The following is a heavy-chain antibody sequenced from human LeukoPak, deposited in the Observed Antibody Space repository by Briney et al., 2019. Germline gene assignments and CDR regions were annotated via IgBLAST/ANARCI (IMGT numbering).Heavy chain of an antibody. D-gene: IGHD3-10*01. J-gene: IGHJ4*02. Sequence: PSETLSLTCTVSGGSISSKTYYWDWIRQTPGKGLEWIASIYYSGNTYYNPSLKSRVIISVDTSKNQFSLKLRSVTAADTAVYYCARAGPFTMVRGAQLAYFDFWGQGTLVTVSS. CDR3: ARAGPFTMVRGAQLAYFDF. CDR2: IYYSGNT. V-gene: IGHV4-39*07. CDR1: GGSISSKTYY.